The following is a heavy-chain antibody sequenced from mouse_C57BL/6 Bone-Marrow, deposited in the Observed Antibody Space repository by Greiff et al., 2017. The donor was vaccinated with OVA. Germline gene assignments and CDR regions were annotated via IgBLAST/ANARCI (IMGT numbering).Heavy chain of an antibody. CDR1: GYTFTSYW. Sequence: EVQLQQSGTVLARPGASVKMSCKTSGYTFTSYWMHWVKQRPGQGLEWIGAIYPGNSDTSYNQKFKGKAKLTAVTSASTAYMELSSLTNEDSAVYYCTRPSTVVATGYFDVWGTGTTVTVSS. CDR3: TRPSTVVATGYFDV. CDR2: IYPGNSDT. J-gene: IGHJ1*03. V-gene: IGHV1-5*01. D-gene: IGHD1-1*01.